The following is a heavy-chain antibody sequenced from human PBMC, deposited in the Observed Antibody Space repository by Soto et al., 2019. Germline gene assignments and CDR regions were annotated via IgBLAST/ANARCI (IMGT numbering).Heavy chain of an antibody. CDR2: IYYSGST. J-gene: IGHJ4*02. D-gene: IGHD6-13*01. V-gene: IGHV4-39*02. Sequence: TPSPTCIVSGESISGTNYYLGWVRQPPGKGLEWIGSIYYSGSTYYNPSLKSRVTIYVDTSKNHFSLKLTSVTAADTAVYYCARPGGSGWFYFDSWGQGSQVTVS. CDR1: GESISGTNYY. CDR3: ARPGGSGWFYFDS.